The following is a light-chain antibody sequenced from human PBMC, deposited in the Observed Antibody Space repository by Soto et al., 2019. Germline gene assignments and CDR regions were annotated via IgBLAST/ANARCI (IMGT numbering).Light chain of an antibody. CDR3: QHLFMSPPT. Sequence: IQLTQSPSSLSASVGDRVTITCRASQGIINYLAWYQQKPGKAPKLLIYGASTLQSGVPSRFGGSGSGTDFTLPVSTLQPKDFATYSFQHLFMSPPTSGPGTKVDIK. CDR2: GAS. V-gene: IGKV1-9*01. CDR1: QGIINY. J-gene: IGKJ3*01.